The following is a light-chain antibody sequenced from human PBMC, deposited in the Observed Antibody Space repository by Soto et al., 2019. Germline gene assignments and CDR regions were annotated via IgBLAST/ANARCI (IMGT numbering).Light chain of an antibody. CDR3: QQFGVSPT. CDR2: GAS. CDR1: QTITPTF. J-gene: IGKJ4*01. V-gene: IGKV3-20*01. Sequence: EIVLTQPPGTLSLSPGERATLSCRASQTITPTFLAWYQQKPGQAPRLLIYGASSRATDIPDRFSGSGSGTDFNLTISKLEPEDFAVYYCQQFGVSPTFGGGTKVDIK.